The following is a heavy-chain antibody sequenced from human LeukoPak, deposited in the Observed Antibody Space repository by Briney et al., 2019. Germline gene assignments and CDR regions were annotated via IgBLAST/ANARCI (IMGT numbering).Heavy chain of an antibody. CDR3: ASTPRGVVVSLYDY. V-gene: IGHV3-21*01. D-gene: IGHD3-22*01. J-gene: IGHJ4*02. CDR2: ISSSSSYI. Sequence: PGGPLRLSCAASGFTFSSYSMNWVRQAPGKGLEWVSSISSSSSYIYYADSVKGRFTISRDNAKNSLYLQMNSLRAEDTAVYYCASTPRGVVVSLYDYWGQGTLVIVSS. CDR1: GFTFSSYS.